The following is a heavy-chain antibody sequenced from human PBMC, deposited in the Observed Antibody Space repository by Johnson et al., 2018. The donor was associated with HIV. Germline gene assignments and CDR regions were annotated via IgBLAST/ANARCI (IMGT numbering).Heavy chain of an antibody. CDR3: AKDERAAAGTRGLDAFDI. CDR2: ISYDGTDK. Sequence: QVQLVESGGGVVQPGRSLRLSCAASGFTFSSYDMHWVRQAPGKGMDWVAFISYDGTDKSYADSVKGRFTISRDNSKNTLYLQMNSLRAEDTDVYYCAKDERAAAGTRGLDAFDIWSQGTMVTVSS. J-gene: IGHJ3*02. V-gene: IGHV3-30*18. CDR1: GFTFSSYD. D-gene: IGHD6-13*01.